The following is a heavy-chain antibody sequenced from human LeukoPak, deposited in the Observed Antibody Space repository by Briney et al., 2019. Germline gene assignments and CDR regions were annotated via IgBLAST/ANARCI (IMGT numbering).Heavy chain of an antibody. Sequence: LSGGSLRLSCAASGFTFSSYSMNWVRQAPGKGLEWVSYISSSSSTIYYADSVKGRFTISRDNAKNSLYLQMNSLRAEDTAMYYCARDLPWEPFDYWGQGTLVTVSS. CDR3: ARDLPWEPFDY. J-gene: IGHJ4*02. V-gene: IGHV3-48*01. CDR2: ISSSSSTI. CDR1: GFTFSSYS. D-gene: IGHD1-26*01.